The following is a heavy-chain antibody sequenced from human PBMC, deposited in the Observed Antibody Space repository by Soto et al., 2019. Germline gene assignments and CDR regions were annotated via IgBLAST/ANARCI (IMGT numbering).Heavy chain of an antibody. Sequence: QVQLVQSGAEVKKPGSSVKVSCKASGGTFSSYAISWVRQAPGQGLEWMGGIIPIFGTANYAQKFQGRVTITADESTSTAYMELSSLRSEDTAVYYCARGTTMIVVVRGGWLDPWGQGTLVTVSS. CDR1: GGTFSSYA. D-gene: IGHD3-22*01. CDR3: ARGTTMIVVVRGGWLDP. V-gene: IGHV1-69*01. CDR2: IIPIFGTA. J-gene: IGHJ5*02.